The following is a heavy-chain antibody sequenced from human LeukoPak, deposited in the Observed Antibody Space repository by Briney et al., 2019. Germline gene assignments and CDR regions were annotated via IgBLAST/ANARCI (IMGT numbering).Heavy chain of an antibody. CDR2: IYYSGST. J-gene: IGHJ4*02. CDR1: GGSISSYY. V-gene: IGHV4-59*01. CDR3: ARVYYDSSGYYYPEYYFDY. Sequence: SETLSLTCTVSGGSISSYYWSWIRQPPGKGLEWIGYIYYSGSTNYNPSLKSRVTISVDTSKNQFSLKLSSVTAADTAVYYCARVYYDSSGYYYPEYYFDYWGQGTLVTVSS. D-gene: IGHD3-22*01.